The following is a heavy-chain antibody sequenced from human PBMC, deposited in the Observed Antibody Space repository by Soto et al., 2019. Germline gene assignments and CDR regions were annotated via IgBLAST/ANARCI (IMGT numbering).Heavy chain of an antibody. CDR1: GYSFTKYW. Sequence: EVQLVQSGAEVKEPGESLKNSCKGSGYSFTKYWIGWVRQMPGKGLEWMAIIYPDESDTRYSPSFQGQVTISADKSISTAYLQWSSLKASDTAMYYCVRMGFSGGGYLSYYYYGMDIWGQGTTVTVSS. V-gene: IGHV5-51*03. CDR2: IYPDESDT. D-gene: IGHD5-12*01. J-gene: IGHJ6*02. CDR3: VRMGFSGGGYLSYYYYGMDI.